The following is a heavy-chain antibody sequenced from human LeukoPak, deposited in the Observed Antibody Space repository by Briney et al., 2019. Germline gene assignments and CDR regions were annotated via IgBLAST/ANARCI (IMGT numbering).Heavy chain of an antibody. V-gene: IGHV4-39*07. CDR1: GGSISSSSYY. Sequence: SETLSLTCTVSGGSISSSSYYWGWIRQPPGKGLEWIGSIYHSGSTYYNPSLKSRVTISVDTSKNQFSLKLSSVTAADTAVYYCARDTRDYYGSGSYSNDAFDIWGQGTMVTVSS. D-gene: IGHD3-10*01. CDR2: IYHSGST. CDR3: ARDTRDYYGSGSYSNDAFDI. J-gene: IGHJ3*02.